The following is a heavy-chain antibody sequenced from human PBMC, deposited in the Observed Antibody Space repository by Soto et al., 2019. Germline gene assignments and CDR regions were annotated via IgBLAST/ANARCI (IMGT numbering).Heavy chain of an antibody. Sequence: SETLSLTCSVSGGSISSYYWSWIRQPPGKGLGWIGYIFYSGRSGSTNYNPSLKSRVTISVDTSKNQFSLKLSSVTAADTAVYYCARTALGWFDPWGQGTLVTVSS. CDR3: ARTALGWFDP. V-gene: IGHV4-59*01. D-gene: IGHD2-21*02. CDR1: GGSISSYY. J-gene: IGHJ5*02. CDR2: IFYSGRSGST.